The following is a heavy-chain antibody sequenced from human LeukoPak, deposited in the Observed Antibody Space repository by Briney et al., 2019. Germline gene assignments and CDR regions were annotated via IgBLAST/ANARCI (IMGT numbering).Heavy chain of an antibody. CDR3: ARRNSDWGNYRVLDY. D-gene: IGHD3-16*02. CDR2: INHSGST. J-gene: IGHJ4*02. V-gene: IGHV4-34*01. Sequence: PSETLSLTCAVYGGSFSGYYWSWIRQPPGKGLEWIGEINHSGSTNYNLSLKSRVTISVDTSKNQFSLKLSSVTAADTAVYYCARRNSDWGNYRVLDYWGQGTLVTVSS. CDR1: GGSFSGYY.